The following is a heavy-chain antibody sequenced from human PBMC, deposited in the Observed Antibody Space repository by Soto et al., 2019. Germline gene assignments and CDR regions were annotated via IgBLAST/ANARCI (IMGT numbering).Heavy chain of an antibody. J-gene: IGHJ4*02. CDR3: ARDHEQLRRREFDF. Sequence: SQTLSLTCVISGDSVSSNSAAWNWVRQSPKRGLEWLGRTYYRSKWYNDYAVSVRSRITINPDTSKNQFSLQLNSVTPEDTAVYYCARDHEQLRRREFDFWCQGTMVTVSS. CDR1: GDSVSSNSAA. D-gene: IGHD6-19*01. V-gene: IGHV6-1*01. CDR2: TYYRSKWYN.